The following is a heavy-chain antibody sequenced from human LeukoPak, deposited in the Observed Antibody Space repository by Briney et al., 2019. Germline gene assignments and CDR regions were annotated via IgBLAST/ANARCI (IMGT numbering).Heavy chain of an antibody. CDR2: ISHSGANT. CDR1: GFTFRDSA. D-gene: IGHD2-15*01. V-gene: IGHV3-23*01. CDR3: AKDIEASI. Sequence: QAGGSLRLSCAASGFTFRDSAMDWVRQAPGKGLEWVSLISHSGANTFYADSVKGRFTVSRDNSKNMMYLQMNSLRAEDTAVYYCAKDIEASIWGQGTLVTVSS. J-gene: IGHJ4*02.